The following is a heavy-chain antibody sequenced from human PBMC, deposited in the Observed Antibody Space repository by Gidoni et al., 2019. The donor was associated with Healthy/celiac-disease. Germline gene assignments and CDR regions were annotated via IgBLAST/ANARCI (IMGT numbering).Heavy chain of an antibody. J-gene: IGHJ4*02. CDR1: GFTFSSYG. Sequence: QVQLVESGGGVVQPGRSLRLSCAASGFTFSSYGMHWVRQAPGKGLEWVAVIWYDGSNKYYADSVKGRFTISRDNSKNTLYLQMNSLRAEDTAVYYCARAYYDSSGRLDYWGQGTLVTVSS. D-gene: IGHD3-22*01. CDR3: ARAYYDSSGRLDY. V-gene: IGHV3-33*01. CDR2: IWYDGSNK.